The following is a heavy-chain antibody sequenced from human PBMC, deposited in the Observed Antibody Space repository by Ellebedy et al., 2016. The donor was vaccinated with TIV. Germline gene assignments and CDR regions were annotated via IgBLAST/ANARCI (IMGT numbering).Heavy chain of an antibody. V-gene: IGHV1-69*13. J-gene: IGHJ4*02. D-gene: IGHD3-22*01. Sequence: SVKVSXKASRGTFSSYAISWVRQAPGQGLEWMGGIIPIFGTANYAQKFQGRVTITADESTSTAYMELSSLRSEDTAVYYCAARYYYDSSGYTGGPAHFDYWGQGTLVTVSS. CDR1: RGTFSSYA. CDR2: IIPIFGTA. CDR3: AARYYYDSSGYTGGPAHFDY.